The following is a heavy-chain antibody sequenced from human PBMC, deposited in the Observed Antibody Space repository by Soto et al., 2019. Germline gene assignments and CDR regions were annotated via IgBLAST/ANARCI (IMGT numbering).Heavy chain of an antibody. Sequence: GGSLRLSCAASGFTSSSYSMNWVRQAPGKGLEWVSSISSSSSYIYYADSVKGRFTISRDNAKNSLYLQMNSLRAVDTAVYYCARDYSSYGPFDYWGQGTLVTVPS. CDR1: GFTSSSYS. CDR2: ISSSSSYI. J-gene: IGHJ4*02. V-gene: IGHV3-21*01. D-gene: IGHD5-18*01. CDR3: ARDYSSYGPFDY.